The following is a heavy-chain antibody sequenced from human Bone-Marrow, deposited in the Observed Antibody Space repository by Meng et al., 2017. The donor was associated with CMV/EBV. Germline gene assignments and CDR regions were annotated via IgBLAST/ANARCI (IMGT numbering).Heavy chain of an antibody. CDR1: GFTFSDYY. Sequence: CAASGFTFSDYYMSWIRQAPGKGLEWVSYISSSGNTIYYADSVKGRFTISRDNAKNSLYLQMNSLRAEDTAVYYCARPPLASDAVDIWGQGTMVTVSS. V-gene: IGHV3-11*01. CDR2: ISSSGNTI. CDR3: ARPPLASDAVDI. J-gene: IGHJ3*02.